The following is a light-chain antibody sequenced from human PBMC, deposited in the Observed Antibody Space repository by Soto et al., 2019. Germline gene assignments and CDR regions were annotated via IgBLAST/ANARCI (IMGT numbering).Light chain of an antibody. CDR2: AAS. CDR3: LQDYNYPRT. V-gene: IGKV1-6*01. J-gene: IGKJ1*01. Sequence: AIQMTQSPSSLSASVGDRVTITCRASQGIRNDLGWYQQKPGKAPKLLIYAASSLESGVPSRFSGSASGSGTDFSLTISSLQPEDFATYYCLQDYNYPRTFGQGTKVEIK. CDR1: QGIRND.